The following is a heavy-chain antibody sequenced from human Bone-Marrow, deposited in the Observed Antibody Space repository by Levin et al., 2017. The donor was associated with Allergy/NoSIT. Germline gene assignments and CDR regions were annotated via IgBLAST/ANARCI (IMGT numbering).Heavy chain of an antibody. D-gene: IGHD7-27*01. CDR3: ARGGLGY. V-gene: IGHV3-21*01. J-gene: IGHJ4*02. CDR1: GFTFSSYS. CDR2: ISSSSSYI. Sequence: ASVKVSCAASGFTFSSYSMNWVRQAPGKGLEWVSSISSSSSYIYYADSVKGRFTISRDNAKNSLYLQMNSLRAEDTAVYYCARGGLGYWGQGTLVTVSS.